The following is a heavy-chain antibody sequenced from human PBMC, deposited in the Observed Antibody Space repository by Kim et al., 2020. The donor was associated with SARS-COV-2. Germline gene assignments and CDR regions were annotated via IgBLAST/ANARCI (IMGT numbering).Heavy chain of an antibody. V-gene: IGHV3-48*01. CDR2: RSNATI. Sequence: RSNATIYYADSVKGRFTISRDNAKNSLYLQMNSLRAEDTAVYYCARATSRYWGQGTLVTVSS. J-gene: IGHJ4*02. CDR3: ARATSRY.